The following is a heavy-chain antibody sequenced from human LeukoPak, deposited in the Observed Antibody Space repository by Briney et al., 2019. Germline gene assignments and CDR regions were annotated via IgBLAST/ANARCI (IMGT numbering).Heavy chain of an antibody. CDR2: IIPIFGTA. D-gene: IGHD2-2*01. J-gene: IGHJ5*02. CDR3: ARSQLLTDWFDP. Sequence: ASVKVSCEASGGTFSSYAISWVRQAPGQGLEWMGGIIPIFGTANYAQKFQGRVTITADESTSTAYMELSSLRSEDTAVYYCARSQLLTDWFDPWGQGTLVTVSS. V-gene: IGHV1-69*13. CDR1: GGTFSSYA.